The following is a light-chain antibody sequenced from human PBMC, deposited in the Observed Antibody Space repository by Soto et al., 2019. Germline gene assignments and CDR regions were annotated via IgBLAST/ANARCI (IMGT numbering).Light chain of an antibody. CDR3: QSYYSSLSGSV. J-gene: IGLJ3*02. Sequence: QSVLTQPPSVSGAPGQRVTISCTGSSSNIGAGYDVHWYQQLPGTAPKILIYGNSNRPSGVPDRFACSKSGTSASLPITGLQAEDEADYYCQSYYSSLSGSVFGGGTKLTVL. CDR1: SSNIGAGYD. V-gene: IGLV1-40*01. CDR2: GNS.